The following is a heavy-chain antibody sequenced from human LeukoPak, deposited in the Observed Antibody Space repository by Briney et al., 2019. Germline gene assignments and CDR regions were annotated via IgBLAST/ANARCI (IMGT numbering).Heavy chain of an antibody. CDR1: GGSFSGYY. Sequence: PSETLSLTCAVYGGSFSGYYWSWIRQPPGKGLEWIGEINHSGSTNYNPSLKSRVTISVDTSKNQFSLKLSSVTAADTAVYYCARGRRWNYTYYYYYYMDVWGKGITVTVSS. CDR2: INHSGST. D-gene: IGHD1-7*01. V-gene: IGHV4-34*01. CDR3: ARGRRWNYTYYYYYYMDV. J-gene: IGHJ6*03.